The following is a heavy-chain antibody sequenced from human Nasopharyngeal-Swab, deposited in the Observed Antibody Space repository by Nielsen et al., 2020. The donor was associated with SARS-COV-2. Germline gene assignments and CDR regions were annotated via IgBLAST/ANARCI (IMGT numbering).Heavy chain of an antibody. CDR1: GFSFTTYA. CDR3: AKVKWDRQAPVDY. J-gene: IGHJ4*02. D-gene: IGHD1-26*01. CDR2: ISGSGGST. V-gene: IGHV3-23*01. Sequence: GESLKISCAASGFSFTTYAMSWVRQAPGKGLEWVSAISGSGGSTYYADSVKGRFTISRDSSKNTLYLQMNSLRDEDTAVYYCAKVKWDRQAPVDYWGQGTLVTVSS.